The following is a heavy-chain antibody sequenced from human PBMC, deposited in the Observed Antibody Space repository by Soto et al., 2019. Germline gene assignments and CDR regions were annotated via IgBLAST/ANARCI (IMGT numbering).Heavy chain of an antibody. CDR3: ATYPGYCSSTSCLTYDYGMDV. CDR1: GGTFSSYA. J-gene: IGHJ6*02. Sequence: SVKVSCKASGGTFSSYAISWVRRAPGQGLEWMGGIIPIFGTANYAQKFQGRVTITADESTSTAYMELSSLRSEDTAVYYCATYPGYCSSTSCLTYDYGMDVWGQGTTVTVSS. D-gene: IGHD2-2*01. V-gene: IGHV1-69*13. CDR2: IIPIFGTA.